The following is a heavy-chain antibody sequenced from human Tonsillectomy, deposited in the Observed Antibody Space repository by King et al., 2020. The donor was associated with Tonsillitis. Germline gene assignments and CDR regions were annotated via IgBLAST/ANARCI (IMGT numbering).Heavy chain of an antibody. CDR3: ARGKVVGVSKFDY. Sequence: HVQLVQSGAEVKKPGSSVKVSCKVSGDIFNNYALSWVRQAPGQGPEWLGAVIPIFTTSTYAQKFQGRVTITADESTSTAYMELSSLRSEDTAVYYCARGKVVGVSKFDYWGQGTLVTVSS. J-gene: IGHJ4*02. D-gene: IGHD2-15*01. V-gene: IGHV1-69*12. CDR2: VIPIFTTS. CDR1: GDIFNNYA.